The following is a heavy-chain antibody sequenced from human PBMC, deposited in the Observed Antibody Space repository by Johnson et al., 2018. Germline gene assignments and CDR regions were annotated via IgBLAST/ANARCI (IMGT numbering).Heavy chain of an antibody. CDR2: ISGRGVST. J-gene: IGHJ6*03. CDR3: AKEGTGNGVVIMYYYYYMDV. D-gene: IGHD3-3*01. CDR1: GFTFSTYA. V-gene: IGHV3-23*04. Sequence: VQLVESGGGLVQXGGSLRLXCAASGFTFSTYAMTWVRQAPGKGLEWVSAISGRGVSTYYADPVKGRFTLPIDNSKNTLYLQMTRLRAEATAVYYCAKEGTGNGVVIMYYYYYMDVWGKGTTVTVSS.